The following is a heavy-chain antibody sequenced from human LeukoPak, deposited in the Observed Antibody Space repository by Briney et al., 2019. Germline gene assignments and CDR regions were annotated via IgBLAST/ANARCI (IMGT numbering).Heavy chain of an antibody. V-gene: IGHV1-69*04. CDR3: ARDRNLYGMDV. CDR1: VDTFSSYA. D-gene: IGHD1-14*01. J-gene: IGHJ6*02. Sequence: SVKVSCKASVDTFSSYAISWVRQAPGQGLEWMGRIIPILGIANYAQKIQGRVTITAGTSTNPAYMELSSLRAEDTAVYYSARDRNLYGMDVWGQGTTVTVSS. CDR2: IIPILGIA.